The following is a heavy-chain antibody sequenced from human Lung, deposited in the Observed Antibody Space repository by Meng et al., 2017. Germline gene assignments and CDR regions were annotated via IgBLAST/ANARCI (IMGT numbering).Heavy chain of an antibody. J-gene: IGHJ5*02. CDR2: ITAGNGNT. CDR1: GYTFTNYA. D-gene: IGHD6-19*01. Sequence: QVQLVQSGAEVKTPGASVRLSCMASGYTFTNYAIHWVRQARGQRLEWMGWITAGNGNTKYSQKFQGRVTIIRDTSASTVYMELSSLRSEDTAVYYCARGDQPWPHRFDPWGQGTLVTVSS. CDR3: ARGDQPWPHRFDP. V-gene: IGHV1-3*01.